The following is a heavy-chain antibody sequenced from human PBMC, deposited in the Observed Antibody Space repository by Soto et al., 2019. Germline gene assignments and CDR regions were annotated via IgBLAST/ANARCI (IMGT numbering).Heavy chain of an antibody. J-gene: IGHJ4*02. V-gene: IGHV1-58*01. CDR1: GFTFSTSA. CDR3: ARDGRYGGSEASVYFDY. D-gene: IGHD1-26*01. Sequence: SVKVSCKVSGFTFSTSAVQWVRQARGQRLEWIGWIVVGSGKTFYAQNFQERVTLTRDMSTSTVYMEVSSLRSEDTAVYYCARDGRYGGSEASVYFDYWGQGTLVTVSS. CDR2: IVVGSGKT.